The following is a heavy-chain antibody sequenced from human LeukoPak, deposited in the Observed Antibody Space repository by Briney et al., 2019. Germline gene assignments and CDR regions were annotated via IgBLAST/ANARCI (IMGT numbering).Heavy chain of an antibody. CDR2: ISSSSSYI. D-gene: IGHD4-17*01. CDR3: ARDYGYGDYSAYYYGMDV. V-gene: IGHV3-21*01. Sequence: GGSLRHSCAVSGFTFSSYSMNWVRQAPGKGLEWVSSISSSSSYIYYADSVNGRFTISRDNAKNSLYLQMNSLRAEDTAVYYCARDYGYGDYSAYYYGMDVWGQGTTVTVSS. CDR1: GFTFSSYS. J-gene: IGHJ6*02.